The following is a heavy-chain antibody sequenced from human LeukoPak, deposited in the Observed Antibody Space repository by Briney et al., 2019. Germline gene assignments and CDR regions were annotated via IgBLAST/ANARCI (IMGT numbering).Heavy chain of an antibody. D-gene: IGHD3-3*01. J-gene: IGHJ6*02. CDR1: GGSISSYY. CDR3: ARDQAAGFWSGYYTGGYYGMDV. CDR2: IYYSGST. V-gene: IGHV4-59*01. Sequence: PSETLSLTCTVSGGSISSYYWGWIRQPPGKGLEWIGYIYYSGSTNYSPSLKSRVTISVDTSKNQFSLKLSSVTAADTAVYYCARDQAAGFWSGYYTGGYYGMDVWGQGTTVTVSS.